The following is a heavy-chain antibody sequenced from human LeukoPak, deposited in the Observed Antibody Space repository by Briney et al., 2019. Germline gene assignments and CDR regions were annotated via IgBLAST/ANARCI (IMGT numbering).Heavy chain of an antibody. CDR2: IKRKTDGGTT. D-gene: IGHD7-27*01. J-gene: IGHJ4*02. CDR1: GFTFSSYA. V-gene: IGHV3-15*01. Sequence: TGGSLRLSCAASGFTFSSYAMSWVRQAPGKGLEWVGRIKRKTDGGTTDYAAPVKGRFTISRDDSKNTLYLQMNSLKTEDTAVYYCTTGNWGPHWGQGTLVTVSS. CDR3: TTGNWGPH.